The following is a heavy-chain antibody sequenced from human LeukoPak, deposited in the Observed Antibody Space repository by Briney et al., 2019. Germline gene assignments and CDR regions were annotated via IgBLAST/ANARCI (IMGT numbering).Heavy chain of an antibody. V-gene: IGHV3-33*05. Sequence: YDGSEQSYADSVKGRFIISRDNSKSTSNLQLNSLRAEDTAVYYCAREGGSRWGELSPWGQGTLVTVSS. CDR3: AREGGSRWGELSP. CDR2: YDGSEQ. J-gene: IGHJ1*01. D-gene: IGHD3-16*02.